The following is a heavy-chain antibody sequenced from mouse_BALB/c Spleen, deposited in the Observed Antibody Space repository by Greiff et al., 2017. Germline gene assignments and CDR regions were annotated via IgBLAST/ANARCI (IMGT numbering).Heavy chain of an antibody. CDR3: ARYGNYERSLAMDY. J-gene: IGHJ4*01. CDR2: IYPGNVNT. CDR1: GYTFTSYY. Sequence: QVQLKQSGPELVKPGASVRISCKASGYTFTSYYIHWVKQRPGQGLEWIGWIYPGNVNTKYNEKFKGKATLTADKSSSTAYMQLSSLTSEDSAVYFCARYGNYERSLAMDYWGQGTSVTVSS. D-gene: IGHD2-1*01. V-gene: IGHV1S56*01.